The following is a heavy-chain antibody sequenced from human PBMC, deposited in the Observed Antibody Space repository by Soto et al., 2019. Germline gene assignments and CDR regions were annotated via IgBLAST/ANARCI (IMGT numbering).Heavy chain of an antibody. V-gene: IGHV3-30-3*01. CDR3: ARVGGYWSGSSCPVTGRPFDY. CDR2: ISYDGSNK. Sequence: QVQLVESGGGVVQPGRSLRLSCAASGFTFSSYAMHWVRQAPGKGLEWVAVISYDGSNKYYADSVKGRFTISRDNSKNTLYLPMNSLRAEDTAVYYCARVGGYWSGSSCPVTGRPFDYWGQGTLVTVSS. D-gene: IGHD2-15*01. J-gene: IGHJ4*02. CDR1: GFTFSSYA.